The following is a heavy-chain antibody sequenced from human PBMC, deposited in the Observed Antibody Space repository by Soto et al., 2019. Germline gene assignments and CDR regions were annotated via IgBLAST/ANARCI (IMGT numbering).Heavy chain of an antibody. CDR1: GGSISSGGYY. J-gene: IGHJ4*02. Sequence: QVQLQESGPGLVKPSQTLSLTCTVSGGSISSGGYYWSWIRQHPGKGLEWIGYIYYSGSTYYNPSLKRRVTRSVDTSKNQFSLKLSSVTAADTAVYYCAREPIRDGYNPYYFDYWGQGTLVTVSS. V-gene: IGHV4-31*03. CDR3: AREPIRDGYNPYYFDY. D-gene: IGHD5-12*01. CDR2: IYYSGST.